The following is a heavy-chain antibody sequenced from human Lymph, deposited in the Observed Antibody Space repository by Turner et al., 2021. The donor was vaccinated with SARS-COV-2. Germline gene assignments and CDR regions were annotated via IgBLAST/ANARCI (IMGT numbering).Heavy chain of an antibody. CDR2: IIPILGIA. CDR1: GGTFSTYV. D-gene: IGHD1-26*01. CDR3: ARRHSGNYDAFDI. J-gene: IGHJ3*02. Sequence: QVQLVQSGAVVMNPASSVKVSCKASGGTFSTYVISWVRQAPGQGPEWMGGIIPILGIANYAQKVQGRVTITADKSTSTADMELSSLRSEDTAVYHCARRHSGNYDAFDIWGQGTMVTVSS. V-gene: IGHV1-69*10.